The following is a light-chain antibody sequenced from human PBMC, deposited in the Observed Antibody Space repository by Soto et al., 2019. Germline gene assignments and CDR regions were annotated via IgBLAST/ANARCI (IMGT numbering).Light chain of an antibody. J-gene: IGLJ2*01. Sequence: ASVSGSPGQSITISCTGTSSDVGSYNLVSWYQQHPGKAPKLMIYEGSKRPSGVSNRFSGSKSGKTASLTIFGLQAEDEADYYCSSYTTSTTQVFGGGTKLTVL. CDR1: SSDVGSYNL. V-gene: IGLV2-14*02. CDR3: SSYTTSTTQV. CDR2: EGS.